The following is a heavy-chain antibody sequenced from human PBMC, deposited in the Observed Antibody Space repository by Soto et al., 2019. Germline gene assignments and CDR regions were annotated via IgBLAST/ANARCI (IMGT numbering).Heavy chain of an antibody. D-gene: IGHD2-8*01. V-gene: IGHV1-18*01. CDR2: ISGHNGNT. Sequence: QVQLVQSGAEVKKPGASVTVSCKASGYAFTTYGITWVRQAPGQGLEWMGWISGHNGNTNYAQKLQGRVTRTKDTSTSTGSIEVRSLRSDDTAVDYCARGPLTPVSPPAFYWGQGALLTVS. J-gene: IGHJ4*02. CDR3: ARGPLTPVSPPAFY. CDR1: GYAFTTYG.